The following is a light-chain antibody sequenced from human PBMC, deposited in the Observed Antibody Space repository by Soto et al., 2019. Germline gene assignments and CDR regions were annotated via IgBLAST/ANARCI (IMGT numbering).Light chain of an antibody. Sequence: DIQMTQSPSSLSASVGDRVTITCRASQSISSYLNWYQQKPGKAPKLLIYAASSLQSGVPSRFSGSGSGTDFTLTISSLQPEDFATYYCQQSYSTPRRPPFGAGTKVDIK. CDR3: QQSYSTPRRPP. J-gene: IGKJ4*01. CDR2: AAS. CDR1: QSISSY. V-gene: IGKV1-39*01.